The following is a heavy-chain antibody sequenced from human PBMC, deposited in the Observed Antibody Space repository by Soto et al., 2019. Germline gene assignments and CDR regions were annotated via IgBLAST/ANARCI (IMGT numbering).Heavy chain of an antibody. J-gene: IGHJ6*02. D-gene: IGHD3-3*01. V-gene: IGHV4-39*01. Sequence: PSETLSLTCTVSGGSVSNSNYYWGWVRQSPGKGLEWIGSVYYRGRSYSKSSVKSRVTISVDTSKNQFSLNLNSVTASDTAVYYCARWAEGFWSGYYIYYGMDVCGQGTTVTVSS. CDR1: GGSVSNSNYY. CDR2: VYYRGRS. CDR3: ARWAEGFWSGYYIYYGMDV.